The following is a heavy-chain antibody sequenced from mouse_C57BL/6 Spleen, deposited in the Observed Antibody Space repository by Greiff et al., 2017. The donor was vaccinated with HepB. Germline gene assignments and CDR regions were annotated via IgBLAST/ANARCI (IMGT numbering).Heavy chain of an antibody. D-gene: IGHD2-3*01. CDR3: ARYPPSIYDGYLYFDY. CDR2: INPSNGGT. CDR1: GYTFTSYW. V-gene: IGHV1-53*01. J-gene: IGHJ2*01. Sequence: VQRVESGTELVKPGASVKLSCKASGYTFTSYWMHWVKQRPGQGLEWIGNINPSNGGTNYNEKFKSKATLTVDKSSSTAYMQLSSLTSEDSAVYYCARYPPSIYDGYLYFDYWGQGTTLTVSS.